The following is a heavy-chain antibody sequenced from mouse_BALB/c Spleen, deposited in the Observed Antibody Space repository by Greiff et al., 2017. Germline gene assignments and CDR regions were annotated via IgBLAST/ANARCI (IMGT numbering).Heavy chain of an antibody. CDR2: IYPGSGST. J-gene: IGHJ3*01. V-gene: IGHV1S22*01. CDR1: GYTFTSYW. Sequence: LQQPGSELVRPGASVKLSCKASGYTFTSYWMHWVKQRPGQGLEWIGNIYPGSGSTNYDEKFKSKATLTVDTSSSTAYMQLISLTSEDSAVYYCTRTEAYWGQGTLVTVSA. CDR3: TRTEAY.